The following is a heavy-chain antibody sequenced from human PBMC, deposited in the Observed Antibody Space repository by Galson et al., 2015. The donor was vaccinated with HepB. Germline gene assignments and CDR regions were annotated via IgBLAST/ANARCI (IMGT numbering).Heavy chain of an antibody. D-gene: IGHD3-10*01. V-gene: IGHV3-48*02. CDR1: GFPFSSYT. J-gene: IGHJ2*01. CDR2: ISSTGTTM. Sequence: LRLSCAASGFPFSSYTMNWVRQAPGKGLESVSYISSTGTTMYYADSAKGRFTISRDNAQNSLYLQMNSLRDEDTAVYYCARVYFGSGSSSAYWYFNLWGRGALVTVSS. CDR3: ARVYFGSGSSSAYWYFNL.